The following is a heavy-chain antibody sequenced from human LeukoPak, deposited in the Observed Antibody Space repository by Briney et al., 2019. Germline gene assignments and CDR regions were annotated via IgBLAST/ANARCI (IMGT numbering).Heavy chain of an antibody. J-gene: IGHJ6*02. Sequence: PSETLSLTCTVSGGSISRYYWSWIRQSPGKGLEWLGYIYYSGSTTYNPSLKSRVTISVDASKNRFSLKLSSVTAADTAVYYCATSPLLGYCSSSSCYNDGMDVWGQGTTVTVAS. CDR1: GGSISRYY. D-gene: IGHD2-2*02. CDR2: IYYSGST. V-gene: IGHV4-59*08. CDR3: ATSPLLGYCSSSSCYNDGMDV.